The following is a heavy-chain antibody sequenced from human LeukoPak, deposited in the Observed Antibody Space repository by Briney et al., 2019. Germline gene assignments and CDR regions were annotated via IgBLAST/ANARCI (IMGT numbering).Heavy chain of an antibody. V-gene: IGHV3-30*02. CDR2: LRHYGSST. Sequence: GGSLRLXCAASGFSLSSYGMHWVRQAPGKGLEWVAFLRHYGSSTFYSDSVKGRFTISRDTSKNTLYLQMNGLRDDDTAMYYCVWRPRPSYQQKDYFDHWGQGTLVTVSS. CDR1: GFSLSSYG. J-gene: IGHJ4*02. CDR3: VWRPRPSYQQKDYFDH. D-gene: IGHD1/OR15-1a*01.